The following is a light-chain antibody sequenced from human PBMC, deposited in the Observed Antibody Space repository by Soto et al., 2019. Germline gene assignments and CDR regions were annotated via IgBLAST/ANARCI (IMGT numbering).Light chain of an antibody. CDR2: AAS. CDR3: QQSYSTLGT. J-gene: IGKJ4*01. Sequence: IQMTQSPSSLSASVGDRVTITCRASQSISSYLNWYQQKPGKAPKLLIYAASSLQSGVPSRFSGSGSGTDFTLTISSLQPEDFATYYCQQSYSTLGTFVGGTKVEIK. V-gene: IGKV1-39*01. CDR1: QSISSY.